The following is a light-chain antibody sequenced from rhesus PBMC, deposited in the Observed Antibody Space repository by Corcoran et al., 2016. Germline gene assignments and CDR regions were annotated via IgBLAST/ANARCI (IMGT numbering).Light chain of an antibody. CDR3: QQYSSRPLT. Sequence: DIQMTQSPSSLSASVGDTVTITCRASQGISSWLAWYQQKPGKAPKLLFYKASSLQSGVPSRFRGSGSGTDFTLTISNLQSEDFATYYCQQYSSRPLTFGGGTKVEIK. V-gene: IGKV1-22*01. J-gene: IGKJ4*01. CDR1: QGISSW. CDR2: KAS.